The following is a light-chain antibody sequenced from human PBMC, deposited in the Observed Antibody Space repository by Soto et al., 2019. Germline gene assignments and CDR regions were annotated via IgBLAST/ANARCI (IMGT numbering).Light chain of an antibody. CDR2: KAS. Sequence: DIQITQSPSTLAGSVGDRVTITCRASQTISSWLAWYQQKPGKAPKLLIYKASTLKSGVPSRFSGSGSGTEFTLTISSMQPDDCATDHSEAFGQGTKVDI. V-gene: IGKV1-5*03. CDR1: QTISSW. J-gene: IGKJ1*01. CDR3: EA.